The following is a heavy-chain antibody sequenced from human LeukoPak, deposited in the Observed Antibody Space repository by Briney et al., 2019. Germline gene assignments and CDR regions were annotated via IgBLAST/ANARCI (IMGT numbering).Heavy chain of an antibody. CDR1: GFTFSSYS. CDR2: ISSSRSYI. CDR3: ARDGGSSWYFDY. V-gene: IGHV3-21*01. Sequence: GGSLRLSCAASGFTFSSYSMNWVRQAPGKGLEWVSFISSSRSYIYYADSVKGRFTISRDNAKDSLYLQMNSLRAEDTAVYYCARDGGSSWYFDYWGQGTLVTVSS. J-gene: IGHJ4*02. D-gene: IGHD6-13*01.